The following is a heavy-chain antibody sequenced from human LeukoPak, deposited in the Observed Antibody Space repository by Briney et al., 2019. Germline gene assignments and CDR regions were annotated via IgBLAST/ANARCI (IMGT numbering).Heavy chain of an antibody. CDR3: AREGRRVLKTYNWNDVGY. Sequence: SETLSLTCTVSGGSISSYYWSWIRQPPGKGLEWIGYIYYSGSTNYNPSLKSRVTISVDRSKNHFSLKVNSVTAADTAVYYCAREGRRVLKTYNWNDVGYWGQGTLVTVSS. J-gene: IGHJ4*02. D-gene: IGHD1-20*01. CDR1: GGSISSYY. V-gene: IGHV4-59*12. CDR2: IYYSGST.